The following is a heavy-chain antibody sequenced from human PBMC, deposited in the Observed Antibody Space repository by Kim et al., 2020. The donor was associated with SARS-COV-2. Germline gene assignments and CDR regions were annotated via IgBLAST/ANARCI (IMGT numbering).Heavy chain of an antibody. D-gene: IGHD3-9*01. CDR2: IYHSGST. Sequence: SETLSLTCAVSGGSISSSNWWSWVRQPPGKGLEWIGEIYHSGSTNYNPSLKSRVTISVDKSKNQFSLKLSSVTAADTAVYYCARDTDYDILTGYYGAFDIWGQGTMVTVSS. CDR3: ARDTDYDILTGYYGAFDI. V-gene: IGHV4-4*02. J-gene: IGHJ3*02. CDR1: GGSISSSNW.